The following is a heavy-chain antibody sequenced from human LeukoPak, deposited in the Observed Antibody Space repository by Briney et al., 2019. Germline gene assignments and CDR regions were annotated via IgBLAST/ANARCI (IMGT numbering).Heavy chain of an antibody. CDR1: GGSISSSSYY. CDR2: IYYSGST. D-gene: IGHD5-24*01. CDR3: ARDPHGQIRP. Sequence: PSETLSLTCTASGGSISSSSYYWGWIRQPPGKGLEWIGSIYYSGSTYYNPSLKSRVTISVDTSKNQFSLKLTSVAAADTAVYYCARDPHGQIRPWGQGTLVTVSS. J-gene: IGHJ5*02. V-gene: IGHV4-39*07.